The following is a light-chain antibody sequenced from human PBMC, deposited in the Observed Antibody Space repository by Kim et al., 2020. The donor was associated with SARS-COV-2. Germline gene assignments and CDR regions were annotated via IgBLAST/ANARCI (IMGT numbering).Light chain of an antibody. V-gene: IGKV3-11*01. CDR3: QQGSSWPLT. CDR1: QSVSSH. Sequence: WAPGKRATLSCRARQSVSSHLAWYQQRPGQAPRLLIDEASTRAPGIPARFSGNGSGTDFTLTITSLEPEDFAFYYCQQGSSWPLTFGGGTKLEI. CDR2: EAS. J-gene: IGKJ4*01.